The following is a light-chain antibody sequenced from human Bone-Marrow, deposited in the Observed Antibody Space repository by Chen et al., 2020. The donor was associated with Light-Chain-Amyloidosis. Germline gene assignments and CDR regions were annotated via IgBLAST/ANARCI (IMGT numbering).Light chain of an antibody. J-gene: IGLJ2*01. Sequence: SYEPTQPPSVSVSPGQTARITCSGDDLPTKYAYWYQQKPGQAPVLVIHRDTERPSGISERFSCSSSGTTATLTISGVQAEDEADYHCQSADSSGTYEVIFGGGTKLTVL. CDR2: RDT. CDR1: DLPTKY. CDR3: QSADSSGTYEVI. V-gene: IGLV3-25*03.